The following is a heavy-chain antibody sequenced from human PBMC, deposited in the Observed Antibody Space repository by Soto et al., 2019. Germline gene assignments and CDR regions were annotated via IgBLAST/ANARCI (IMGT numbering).Heavy chain of an antibody. CDR1: GFTFTSSA. Sequence: SVKVSCKASGFTFTSSAVQWVRQARGQRLEWIGWIVVGSGNTNYAQKFQERVTITRDMSTSTAYMELSSLRSEDTAVYYCAAPEYYDFWSGYYMGAFDIWGQGTMVT. V-gene: IGHV1-58*01. J-gene: IGHJ3*02. D-gene: IGHD3-3*01. CDR3: AAPEYYDFWSGYYMGAFDI. CDR2: IVVGSGNT.